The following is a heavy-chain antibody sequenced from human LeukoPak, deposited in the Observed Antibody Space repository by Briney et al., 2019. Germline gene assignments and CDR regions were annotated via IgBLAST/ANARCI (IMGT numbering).Heavy chain of an antibody. Sequence: GESLKISCKGSGYIFTSYGISLVRQAPGQGLEWMGWISAYNGNTNYAQKLQGRVTMTTDTSASTAYMELRSLRSDDTAVYYCARDDYGDLEHWGQGTLVTVSS. CDR3: ARDDYGDLEH. J-gene: IGHJ1*01. V-gene: IGHV1-18*01. CDR1: GYIFTSYG. D-gene: IGHD4-17*01. CDR2: ISAYNGNT.